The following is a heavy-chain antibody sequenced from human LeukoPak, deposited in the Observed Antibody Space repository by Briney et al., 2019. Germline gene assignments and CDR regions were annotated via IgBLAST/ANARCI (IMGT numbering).Heavy chain of an antibody. D-gene: IGHD3-10*01. CDR3: AKDRVGGSYNY. CDR1: GFNFNINW. J-gene: IGHJ4*02. Sequence: GGSLRLSCAASGFNFNINWMSWVRQAPGKGLEWVANIKEDGSQQNYVDSVKGRLTISRDNAKNSVYLQMNNLRADDTAVYYCAKDRVGGSYNYWGQGTLVTVSS. CDR2: IKEDGSQQ. V-gene: IGHV3-7*01.